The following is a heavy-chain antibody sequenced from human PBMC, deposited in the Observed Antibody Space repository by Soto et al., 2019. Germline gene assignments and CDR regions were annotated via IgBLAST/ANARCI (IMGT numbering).Heavy chain of an antibody. J-gene: IGHJ6*02. CDR2: IKEDGSEK. Sequence: PGGSLRLSCAASGFTFSSSWMTWVRQAPGKGLAWVANIKEDGSEKYYVDSVKGRFTISRDNTNDSLYLQMNSLRAEDTAVYYCARDPAPVGYRGLDVWGQGTTVTVAS. V-gene: IGHV3-7*01. CDR3: ARDPAPVGYRGLDV. D-gene: IGHD5-12*01. CDR1: GFTFSSSW.